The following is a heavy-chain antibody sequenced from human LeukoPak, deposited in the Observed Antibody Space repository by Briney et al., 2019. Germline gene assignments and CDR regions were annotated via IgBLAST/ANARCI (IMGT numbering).Heavy chain of an antibody. CDR2: ISTSGST. V-gene: IGHV4-61*02. D-gene: IGHD3-9*01. Sequence: SQTLSLTCTVSGGSISSGSYYWSWIRQPAGKGLEWIGRISTSGSTNYNPSLKSRVTISVDTSKNQFSLKLSSVTAADTAVYYCARDIVKYYDILTGYYPDAFDIWGQGTMVTVSS. J-gene: IGHJ3*02. CDR1: GGSISSGSYY. CDR3: ARDIVKYYDILTGYYPDAFDI.